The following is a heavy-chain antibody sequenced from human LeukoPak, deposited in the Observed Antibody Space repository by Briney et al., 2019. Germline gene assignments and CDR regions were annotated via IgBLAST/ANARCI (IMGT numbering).Heavy chain of an antibody. CDR1: GYTLTELS. V-gene: IGHV1-24*01. Sequence: GASVKVSCKVSGYTLTELSMHWVRQAPGKGLEWMRGFDPEDGETIYAQKFQGRVTMTEDTSTDTAYMELSSLRSEDTAVYYCATVGSSGWEPEVWGQGTLVTVSS. CDR2: FDPEDGET. CDR3: ATVGSSGWEPEV. J-gene: IGHJ4*02. D-gene: IGHD6-19*01.